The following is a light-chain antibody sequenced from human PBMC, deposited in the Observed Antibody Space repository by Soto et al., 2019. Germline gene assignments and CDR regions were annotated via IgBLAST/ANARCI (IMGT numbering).Light chain of an antibody. J-gene: IGKJ1*01. CDR2: GAS. CDR1: QSVSSN. V-gene: IGKV3-15*01. CDR3: QQYNNWPGWA. Sequence: EIVMTQSPVTLSVSPGERVTLSCRASQSVSSNLAWYQQKPGQAPRLLIYGASTRATGIPARFSGSGSGTDFTLTISSLQSEDLAVYYCQQYNNWPGWAFGQGTKVE.